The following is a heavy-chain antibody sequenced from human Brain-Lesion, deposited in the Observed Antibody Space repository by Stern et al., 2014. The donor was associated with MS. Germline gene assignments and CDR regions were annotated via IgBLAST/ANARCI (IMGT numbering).Heavy chain of an antibody. J-gene: IGHJ6*02. CDR3: ARVYNTIYGIVTQRGSGMDV. CDR1: GFTFGNYW. Sequence: EVQMVESGGGLVQPGGSLTISCTAAGFTFGNYWMTWVRQAQGKGLEWVANIKEDGNEKNYVDSVKGRFTISRDNARNSLYLQMNSLRVEDTALYYCARVYNTIYGIVTQRGSGMDVCGQGTTVIVSS. CDR2: IKEDGNEK. D-gene: IGHD3-3*01. V-gene: IGHV3-7*01.